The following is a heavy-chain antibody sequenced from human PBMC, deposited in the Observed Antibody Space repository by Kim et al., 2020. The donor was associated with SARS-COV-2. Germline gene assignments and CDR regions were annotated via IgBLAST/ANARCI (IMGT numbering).Heavy chain of an antibody. D-gene: IGHD3-3*01. V-gene: IGHV4-39*02. J-gene: IGHJ4*02. CDR2: T. Sequence: TYNTPYLKSRFTISVDTSKNQSSLKLGSVTAADTAVYYCARDWSGTTDYWGQGTLVTVSS. CDR3: ARDWSGTTDY.